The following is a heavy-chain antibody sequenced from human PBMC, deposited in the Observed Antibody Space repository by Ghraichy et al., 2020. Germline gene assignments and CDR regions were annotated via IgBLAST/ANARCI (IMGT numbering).Heavy chain of an antibody. J-gene: IGHJ4*02. CDR1: GFTFSHYW. CDR3: FGSGVDF. D-gene: IGHD6-19*01. Sequence: GESLNISCAASGFTFSHYWMSWVRQGPGKGLELVANINPDGSQKFYVDSVKGRFTISRDNAKNSFYLQMNSLRAEDTAVYYCFGSGVDFWGQGTLVTVSS. CDR2: INPDGSQK. V-gene: IGHV3-7*03.